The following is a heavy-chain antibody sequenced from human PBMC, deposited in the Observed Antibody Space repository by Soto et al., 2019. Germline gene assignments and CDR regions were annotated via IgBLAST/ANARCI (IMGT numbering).Heavy chain of an antibody. Sequence: QVQLVQSGAEVKKPGSSVKVSCKASGGTFSSYAISWVRQAPGQGLEWMGGIIPIFGTANYAQKFQGRVTITADESTSTAYMELRSLRSEDRAVYYCARGDSSGPPEWWFDPWGQGTLVTVSS. CDR3: ARGDSSGPPEWWFDP. D-gene: IGHD3-22*01. CDR2: IIPIFGTA. J-gene: IGHJ5*02. V-gene: IGHV1-69*12. CDR1: GGTFSSYA.